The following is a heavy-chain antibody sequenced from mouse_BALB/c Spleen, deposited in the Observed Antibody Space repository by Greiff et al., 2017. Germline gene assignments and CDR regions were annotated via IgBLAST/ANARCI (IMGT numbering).Heavy chain of an antibody. J-gene: IGHJ4*01. V-gene: IGHV1-14*01. D-gene: IGHD1-1*01. CDR2: INPYNDGT. CDR3: VITTVVADAMDY. Sequence: VQLQQSGPELVKPGASVKMSCKASGYTFTSYVMHWVKQKPGQGLEWIGYINPYNDGTKYNEKFKGKATLTSDKSSSTAYMELSSLTSEDSAVYYCVITTVVADAMDYWGKGTAVTVSS. CDR1: GYTFTSYV.